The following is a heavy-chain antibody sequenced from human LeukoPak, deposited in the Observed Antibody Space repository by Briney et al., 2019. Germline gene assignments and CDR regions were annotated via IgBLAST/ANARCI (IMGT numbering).Heavy chain of an antibody. CDR3: ASVVGATILDY. D-gene: IGHD1-26*01. CDR2: ISAYNGNT. CDR1: GYTFTDYH. V-gene: IGHV1-18*04. J-gene: IGHJ4*02. Sequence: GASVKVSCKASGYTFTDYHMHWVRQAPGQGLEWMGWISAYNGNTKYAQKFQGRVTMTTDTSTSTAYMELRSLRSDDTAVYYCASVVGATILDYWGQGTLVTVSS.